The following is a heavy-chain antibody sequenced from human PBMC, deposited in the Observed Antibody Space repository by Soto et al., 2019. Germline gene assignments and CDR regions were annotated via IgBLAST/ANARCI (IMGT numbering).Heavy chain of an antibody. CDR2: IYYSGST. J-gene: IGHJ5*02. V-gene: IGHV4-31*03. Sequence: QVQLQESGPGLVKPSQTLSLTCTVSGGSISSGGYYWSWIRQHPGKGLEWIGYIYYSGSTYYNPSLKSRDTISGDTSKNQLSLELSSVTAADTAVYYCARCGTVTIRGWFDPWGQGTLVTVSS. D-gene: IGHD4-4*01. CDR3: ARCGTVTIRGWFDP. CDR1: GGSISSGGYY.